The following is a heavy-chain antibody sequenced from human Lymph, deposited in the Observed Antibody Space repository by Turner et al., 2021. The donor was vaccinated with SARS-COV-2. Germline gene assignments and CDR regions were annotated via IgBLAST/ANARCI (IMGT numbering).Heavy chain of an antibody. Sequence: GVSGGGVVQPGGSLRLSCAASGFTFDDYAMHWVRQAPGKGLEWVSLISGDGGGTYYADSVKGRFTISRDNSKNSLSLQMNSLRAEDTALYYCAKDPGYCSGGSCYSRTYFDFWGQGTLVTVSA. D-gene: IGHD2-15*01. CDR3: AKDPGYCSGGSCYSRTYFDF. J-gene: IGHJ4*02. CDR2: ISGDGGGT. CDR1: GFTFDDYA. V-gene: IGHV3-43*02.